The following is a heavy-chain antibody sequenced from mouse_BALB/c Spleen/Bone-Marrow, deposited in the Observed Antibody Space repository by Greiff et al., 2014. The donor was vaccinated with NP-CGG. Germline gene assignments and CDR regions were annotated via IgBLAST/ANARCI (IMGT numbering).Heavy chain of an antibody. D-gene: IGHD2-14*01. CDR2: IDPANGNT. Sequence: VQLQQSGAELVKPGASVKLSCTASGFNIKDTYIHWVKQRPEQGLEWIGRIDPANGNTKYDPKFQGKATITTDTSSNTAYLQLSSLTPEDTAVYYCAQGYDWAMDYWGQGTSVTVSS. V-gene: IGHV14-3*02. CDR1: GFNIKDTY. J-gene: IGHJ4*01. CDR3: AQGYDWAMDY.